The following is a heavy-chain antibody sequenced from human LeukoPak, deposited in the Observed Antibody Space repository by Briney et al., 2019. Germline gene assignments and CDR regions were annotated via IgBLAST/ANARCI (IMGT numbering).Heavy chain of an antibody. CDR3: GGPGGGGIAPFDY. Sequence: GESLKISCKGSGYSFTSYWIGWVRQMPGKGLEWMGIIYPGDSDTRYSPSFQGQVTISADKSISTAYLQWSSLKAPDPAIFYWGGPGGGGIAPFDYWGQGTLVTVSS. V-gene: IGHV5-51*01. CDR1: GYSFTSYW. D-gene: IGHD6-13*01. J-gene: IGHJ4*02. CDR2: IYPGDSDT.